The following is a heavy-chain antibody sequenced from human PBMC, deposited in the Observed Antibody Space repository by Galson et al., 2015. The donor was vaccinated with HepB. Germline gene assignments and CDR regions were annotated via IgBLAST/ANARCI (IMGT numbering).Heavy chain of an antibody. J-gene: IGHJ4*02. Sequence: SLRLSCAASGFTFSSYWMTWVRQTPGKGLECVANIKQDGSEKSYVDSVKGRFTISRDNAKNSLYLQMNSLRVEDTALYYCARGSPPDSGGQGPLVPVSS. CDR3: ARGSPPDS. V-gene: IGHV3-7*01. CDR1: GFTFSSYW. CDR2: IKQDGSEK.